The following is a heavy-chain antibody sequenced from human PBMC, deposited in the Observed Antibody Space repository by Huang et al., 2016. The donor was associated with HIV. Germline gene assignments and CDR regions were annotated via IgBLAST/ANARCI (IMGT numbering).Heavy chain of an antibody. Sequence: QVQLVQSGAEVKKPGASVKVSCKPSGYAFADYFIHWLRQAPGQGLEWRAWVNPNNGATNYDQKFLGRLTVTGDTSMRTAYMELSGLTSDDTAKYYCTRDGVAPDEEFDYWGQGTVIIVSS. CDR2: VNPNNGAT. V-gene: IGHV1-2*02. D-gene: IGHD5-12*01. CDR3: TRDGVAPDEEFDY. CDR1: GYAFADYF. J-gene: IGHJ4*02.